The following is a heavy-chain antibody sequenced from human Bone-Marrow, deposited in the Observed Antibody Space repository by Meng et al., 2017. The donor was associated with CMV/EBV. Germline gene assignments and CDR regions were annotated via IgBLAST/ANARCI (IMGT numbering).Heavy chain of an antibody. D-gene: IGHD2-21*01. J-gene: IGHJ6*01. CDR2: INPDSGYT. CDR3: ARTGCGGYNCYSQEHDYYGMDV. V-gene: IGHV1-8*01. Sequence: ASVKVSCKTSGYSFTYYDINWVRQAAGHGLEWMGWINPDSGYTGYAQKFQNRVTFTRDSSVRTAYMELTTLKSEDTAVYYCARTGCGGYNCYSQEHDYYGMDVWGQGTLVTVSS. CDR1: GYSFTYYD.